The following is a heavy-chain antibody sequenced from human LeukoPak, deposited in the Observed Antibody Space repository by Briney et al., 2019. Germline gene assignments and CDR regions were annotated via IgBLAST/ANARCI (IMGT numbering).Heavy chain of an antibody. CDR1: GGSISPYY. J-gene: IGHJ4*02. V-gene: IGHV4-59*01. CDR3: AQYIRQAGTYYFDY. Sequence: SETLSLTCTVSGGSISPYYWGWIRQSPGKGLEWIGYIYYNGDTNYNPSLKSQVTISLDSSKNQLSLKLSSVTAADYAVFYCAQYIRQAGTYYFDYWGQGSLVTVSS. CDR2: IYYNGDT. D-gene: IGHD5-18*01.